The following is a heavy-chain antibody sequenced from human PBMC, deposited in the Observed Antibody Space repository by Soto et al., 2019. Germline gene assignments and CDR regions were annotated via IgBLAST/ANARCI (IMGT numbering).Heavy chain of an antibody. D-gene: IGHD5-12*01. CDR2: INSDGSST. CDR1: GFTFSSYW. CDR3: ARAPGGYNLDFAG. J-gene: IGHJ4*02. Sequence: RLSCAASGFTFSSYWMHWVRQAPGKGLVWVSRINSDGSSTSYADSVKGRFTISRDNAKNTLYLQMNSLRAEDTAVYYCARAPGGYNLDFAGWGQGTLVTVSS. V-gene: IGHV3-74*01.